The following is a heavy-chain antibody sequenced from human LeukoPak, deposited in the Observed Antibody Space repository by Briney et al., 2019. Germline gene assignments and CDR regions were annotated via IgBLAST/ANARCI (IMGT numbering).Heavy chain of an antibody. Sequence: PGGSLRLSCSASGFTFSNYAMHWVRQAPGKGLEYVSAISSTGGSTYYADSLKGRFTISRDNRKNTLYLQMSSLRAEGPAVYYFVKDYYDYFWGSFRPYYFDYWGQGTLVTVSS. D-gene: IGHD3-16*02. CDR3: VKDYYDYFWGSFRPYYFDY. J-gene: IGHJ4*02. CDR1: GFTFSNYA. CDR2: ISSTGGST. V-gene: IGHV3-64D*09.